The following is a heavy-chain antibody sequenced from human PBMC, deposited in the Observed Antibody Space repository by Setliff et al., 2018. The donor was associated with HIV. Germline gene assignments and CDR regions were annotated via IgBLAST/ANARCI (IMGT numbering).Heavy chain of an antibody. CDR3: ARAPGAYYYDSSGYPIGIRFDY. V-gene: IGHV4-61*09. CDR1: GGSISSGSYY. D-gene: IGHD3-22*01. CDR2: IYTSGST. J-gene: IGHJ4*02. Sequence: SETLSLTCTVSGGSISSGSYYWSWMRQPAGKGLEWIGHIYTSGSTNYNPSLKSRVTISVDTSKNQFSLKLSSVTAADTAVYYCARAPGAYYYDSSGYPIGIRFDYWGQGTPVTVSS.